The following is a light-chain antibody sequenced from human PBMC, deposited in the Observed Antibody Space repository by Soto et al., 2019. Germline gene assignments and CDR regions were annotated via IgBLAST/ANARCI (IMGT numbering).Light chain of an antibody. CDR3: SAFTGTTYV. V-gene: IGLV2-14*03. CDR2: DVS. Sequence: QSALTQPASVSGSPGQSITISCTGTSSDVGGNKYVSWYQHYPGKAPKLMICDVSNRPSGVSNRFSGSKSGNTASLTISGLQAEDEADYYCSAFTGTTYVLGTGTQLTVL. CDR1: SSDVGGNKY. J-gene: IGLJ1*01.